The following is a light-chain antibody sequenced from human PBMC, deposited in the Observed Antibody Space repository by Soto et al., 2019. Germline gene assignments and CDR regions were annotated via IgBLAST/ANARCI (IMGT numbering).Light chain of an antibody. CDR2: GAS. Sequence: EILMTQSPATLSVSPGERATLSCRAGQSVSSNLAWYQQKPGQAPRLLIYGASTRATGIPARFSGSGSGTEFTLTISTLQSEDFAVYSCQQYNKWPLTFGGGTKVEIK. V-gene: IGKV3-15*01. J-gene: IGKJ4*01. CDR1: QSVSSN. CDR3: QQYNKWPLT.